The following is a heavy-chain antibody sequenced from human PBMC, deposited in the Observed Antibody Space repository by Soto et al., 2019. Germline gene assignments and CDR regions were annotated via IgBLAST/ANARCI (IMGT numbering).Heavy chain of an antibody. J-gene: IGHJ5*02. CDR2: ISDGSST. D-gene: IGHD6-6*01. CDR1: GFTFSSYW. CDR3: ARDEPIAARGFDP. V-gene: IGHV3-74*01. Sequence: GGSLRLSCAASGFTFSSYWMHWVRQAPGKGLVWVSRISDGSSTSYADSVKGRFTISRDNAKNTLYLQMNSLRAEDTAVYYCARDEPIAARGFDPWGQGTLVTVSS.